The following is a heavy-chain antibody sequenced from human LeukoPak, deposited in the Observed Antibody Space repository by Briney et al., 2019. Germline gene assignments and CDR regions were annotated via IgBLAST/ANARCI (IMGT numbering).Heavy chain of an antibody. V-gene: IGHV3-9*03. D-gene: IGHD2-2*02. CDR3: AKGDQGYCSSTSCYMDN. J-gene: IGHJ4*02. Sequence: GGSLRLSCAASGFIFDDYTMHWVRQAPGKGLEWVSGISWNSGSIDYADSVKGRFTISRDNAKNSLYLQMNSLRAEDMAVYYCAKGDQGYCSSTSCYMDNWGQGTLVTVSS. CDR2: ISWNSGSI. CDR1: GFIFDDYT.